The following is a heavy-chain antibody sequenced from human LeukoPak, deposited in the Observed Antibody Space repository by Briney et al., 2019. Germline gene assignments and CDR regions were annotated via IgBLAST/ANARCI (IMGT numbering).Heavy chain of an antibody. CDR2: VNHEGDS. J-gene: IGHJ6*03. CDR1: GVSLRGYY. CDR3: ARGSNYVSDYYFDV. D-gene: IGHD4-11*01. Sequence: SETLSLTCAVYGVSLRGYYWSWIRQSPEKGVEWIGEVNHEGDSIYSPSLKSRLTLSVDMSKNQFSLNLRSVTAADTAVYFCARGSNYVSDYYFDVWGKGTTVIVSS. V-gene: IGHV4-34*01.